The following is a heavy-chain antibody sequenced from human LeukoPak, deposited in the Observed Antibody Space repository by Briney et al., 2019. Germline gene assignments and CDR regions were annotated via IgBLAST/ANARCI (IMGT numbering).Heavy chain of an antibody. D-gene: IGHD6-19*01. Sequence: GGSLRLSCAASGFTFSSYAMTWVRQAPGKGLEWVANIKQDGSEKYYVDSVRGRFTISRDNAKNSLYLQMNSLRAEDTAVYYCARILDSAWGELGYWGQGTLVTVSS. J-gene: IGHJ4*02. CDR1: GFTFSSYA. V-gene: IGHV3-7*01. CDR3: ARILDSAWGELGY. CDR2: IKQDGSEK.